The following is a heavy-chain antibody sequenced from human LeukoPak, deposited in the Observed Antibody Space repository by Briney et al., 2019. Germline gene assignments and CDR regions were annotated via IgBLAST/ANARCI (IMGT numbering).Heavy chain of an antibody. J-gene: IGHJ4*02. D-gene: IGHD6-19*01. CDR3: ARGVEQWLVRPLGY. CDR2: ISPYNSNT. Sequence: AASVKVSCKASGYTFTNYGISWVRQAPGQGLEWMGWISPYNSNTNYAQKLQGRVTMTTDTSTTTAYMDLRSLRSDDTAVYYCARGVEQWLVRPLGYWGQGTLVTVSS. V-gene: IGHV1-18*01. CDR1: GYTFTNYG.